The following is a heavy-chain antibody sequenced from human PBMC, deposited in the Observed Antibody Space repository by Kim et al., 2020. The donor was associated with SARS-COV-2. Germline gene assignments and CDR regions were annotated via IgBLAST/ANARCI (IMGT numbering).Heavy chain of an antibody. D-gene: IGHD3-3*01. CDR3: ARVRSDGADDLLGSDFWSGYSSILDY. CDR1: GYTFTGYY. V-gene: IGHV1-2*02. CDR2: INPNSGGT. Sequence: ASVKVSCKASGYTFTGYYMHWVRQAPGQGLEWMGWINPNSGGTNYAQKFQGRVTMTRDTSISTAYMELSRLRSDDTAVYYCARVRSDGADDLLGSDFWSGYSSILDYWGQGTLVTVSS. J-gene: IGHJ4*02.